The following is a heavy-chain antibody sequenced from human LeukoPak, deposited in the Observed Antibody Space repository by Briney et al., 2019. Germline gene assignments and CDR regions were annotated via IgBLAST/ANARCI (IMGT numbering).Heavy chain of an antibody. J-gene: IGHJ4*03. D-gene: IGHD1-14*01. CDR2: LYSDGNT. CDR3: ARGVEPLAANTLGY. V-gene: IGHV3-53*01. CDR1: GFTVITND. Sequence: GGSLTVSCAASGFTVITNDMTWVRQAPGKGLEWVSVLYSDGNTKYADSVQGRFTISRDNSKNTLYLEMNSLSPDDTAVYYCARGVEPLAANTLGYWGPVVPVTFSS.